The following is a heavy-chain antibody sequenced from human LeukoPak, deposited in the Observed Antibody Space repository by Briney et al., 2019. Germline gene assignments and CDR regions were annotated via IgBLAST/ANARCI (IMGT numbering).Heavy chain of an antibody. CDR1: GFTFSSYE. J-gene: IGHJ4*02. D-gene: IGHD6-19*01. CDR3: AKLSSSAWSDY. Sequence: PGGSLRLSCAASGFTFSSYEMNWVRQAPGKGLEWVSYISSSGSTIYYADSVKGRFTISRDNSKNTLYLQMNSLRAEDTAVYHCAKLSSSAWSDYWGQGTLVTVSS. CDR2: ISSSGSTI. V-gene: IGHV3-48*03.